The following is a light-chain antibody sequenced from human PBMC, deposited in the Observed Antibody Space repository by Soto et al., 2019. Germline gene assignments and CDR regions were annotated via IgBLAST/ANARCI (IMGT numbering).Light chain of an antibody. Sequence: DVQMTQPPSSLSASLGDTLTITCPASQTISTYLNWYLQKPGTAPKDVIYSASNLQTGVPSRFSGSGSGTQFTLTSSSVEPEDLATYYGHRTSYTPRTFGQGTKLEI. CDR2: SAS. CDR1: QTISTY. J-gene: IGKJ2*01. CDR3: HRTSYTPRT. V-gene: IGKV1-39*01.